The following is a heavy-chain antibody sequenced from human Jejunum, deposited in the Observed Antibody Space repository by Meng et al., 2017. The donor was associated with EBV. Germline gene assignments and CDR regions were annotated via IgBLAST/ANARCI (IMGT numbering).Heavy chain of an antibody. D-gene: IGHD3-10*01. CDR3: ATGQGDSRYYFDS. Sequence: QLVGSGGGLVQPGESLRLSWAASGFTLSTYWMHWVRQAPGKGLVWVSRISSDGRSITYADSVKGRFTISRDNAKNTLYLQMNSLRVEDTAVYYCATGQGDSRYYFDSWSQGTLVTVSS. CDR1: GFTLSTYW. V-gene: IGHV3-74*01. CDR2: ISSDGRSI. J-gene: IGHJ4*02.